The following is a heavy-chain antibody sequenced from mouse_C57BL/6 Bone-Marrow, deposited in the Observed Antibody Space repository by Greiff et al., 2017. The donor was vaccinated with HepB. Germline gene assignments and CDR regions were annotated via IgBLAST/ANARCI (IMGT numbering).Heavy chain of an antibody. D-gene: IGHD1-1*01. CDR2: IDPSDSYT. CDR1: GYTFTSYW. V-gene: IGHV1-69*01. CDR3: ARSYYYGSSPFAY. Sequence: QVQLQQPGAELVMPGASVKLSCKASGYTFTSYWMHWEKQRPGQGLEWIGEIDPSDSYTNYNQKFKGKSTLTVDKSSSTAYMQLSSLTSEDSAVYYCARSYYYGSSPFAYWGQGTLVTVSA. J-gene: IGHJ3*01.